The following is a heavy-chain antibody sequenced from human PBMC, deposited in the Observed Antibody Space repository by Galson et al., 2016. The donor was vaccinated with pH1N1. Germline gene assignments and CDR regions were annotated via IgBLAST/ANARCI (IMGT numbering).Heavy chain of an antibody. V-gene: IGHV1-18*01. J-gene: IGHJ5*02. CDR1: GYMFTSYG. Sequence: QSGAEVKEPGASVKVSCKASGYMFTSYGITWVRQAPGQGLEWMGLISGYNGNTNYAQKFRGRLTMTTDTSTTTAYMELRGLRSDDTAFYYCARLSGSRWLDPWGQGTLVTVSS. CDR3: ARLSGSRWLDP. CDR2: ISGYNGNT. D-gene: IGHD3-10*01.